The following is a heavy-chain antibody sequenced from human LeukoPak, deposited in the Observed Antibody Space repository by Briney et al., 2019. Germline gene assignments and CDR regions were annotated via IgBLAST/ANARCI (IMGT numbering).Heavy chain of an antibody. J-gene: IGHJ6*03. CDR3: ARHKDYYYSYMDV. CDR1: GGSFSGYY. V-gene: IGHV4-34*01. Sequence: SETLSLTCAVYGGSFSGYYWSWIRQPPGKGLESIGEINHSGSTNYNPSLKSRGTISVDTSKNQFSLKLSSVTAADTAVYYCARHKDYYYSYMDVWGKGTTVTISS. CDR2: INHSGST.